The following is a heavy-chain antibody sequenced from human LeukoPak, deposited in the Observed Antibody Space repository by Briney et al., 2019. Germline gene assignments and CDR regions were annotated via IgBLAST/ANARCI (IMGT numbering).Heavy chain of an antibody. CDR3: AKDSAYCGGDCYTTVYYFDY. Sequence: GGSLRLSCTASGFTFSSYWMHWVRQAPGKGLVWVSRINTDGTSTTYADSVKGRFTVSRDNAKNTLYLEMNSLRAEDTAVYYCAKDSAYCGGDCYTTVYYFDYWGQGTLVTVSS. V-gene: IGHV3-74*01. CDR2: INTDGTST. D-gene: IGHD2-21*02. J-gene: IGHJ4*02. CDR1: GFTFSSYW.